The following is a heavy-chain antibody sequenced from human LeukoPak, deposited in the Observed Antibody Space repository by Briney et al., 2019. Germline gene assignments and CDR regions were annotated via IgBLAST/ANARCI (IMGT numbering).Heavy chain of an antibody. CDR1: GFTFSSYG. J-gene: IGHJ4*02. V-gene: IGHV3-30*02. D-gene: IGHD2-15*01. CDR2: IRYDGSNK. CDR3: ARAVGRIEDY. Sequence: GGSLRLSCAASGFTFSSYGMHWVRQAPGKGLEWVAFIRYDGSNKYYADSVKGRFTISRDNSKNTLYLQMNSLRAEDTAVYYCARAVGRIEDYWGQGTLVTVSS.